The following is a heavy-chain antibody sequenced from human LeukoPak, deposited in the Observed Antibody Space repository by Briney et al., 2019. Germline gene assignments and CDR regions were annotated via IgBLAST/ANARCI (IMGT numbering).Heavy chain of an antibody. J-gene: IGHJ4*02. Sequence: PGGSLRLSCAASGFTFSSYWMHWVRQAPGKGLVWVSRINSDGSSTSYADSVKGRFTISRDNAKNTLYLQMNSLRAEDTAVYYCAFPGSSGWYYFDYWGQGTLVTVSS. CDR2: INSDGSST. V-gene: IGHV3-74*01. CDR3: AFPGSSGWYYFDY. D-gene: IGHD6-19*01. CDR1: GFTFSSYW.